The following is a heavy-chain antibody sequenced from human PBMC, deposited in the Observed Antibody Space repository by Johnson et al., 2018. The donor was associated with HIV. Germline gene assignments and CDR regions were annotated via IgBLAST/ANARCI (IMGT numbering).Heavy chain of an antibody. CDR3: AREGYSGTYLSAFDS. CDR2: ISGSGSTI. Sequence: VQLVESGGGLIQPGGSLRLSCAASGFSVRTNYMSWVRQAPGKGLEWVSYISGSGSTIYYTDSVKGRFTISRDNARNSLDLQMHSLRVEDTAVYYCAREGYSGTYLSAFDSWGRGTLVTVSS. CDR1: GFSVRTNY. J-gene: IGHJ3*02. V-gene: IGHV3-11*04. D-gene: IGHD1-26*01.